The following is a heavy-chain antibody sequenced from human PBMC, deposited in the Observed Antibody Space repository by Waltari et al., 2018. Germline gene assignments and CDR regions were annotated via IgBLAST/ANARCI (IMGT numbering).Heavy chain of an antibody. Sequence: EVQLVESGGGLVQPGGSLRLSCAASGFTFSYDWMHWVRQAPGKGLGWVSRIKSDGTSTTYADSVKGRFTISSDNANNTLYLQMNSLRADDTAIYYCARAPSYYWFDTWGQGTLVTVSS. CDR1: GFTFSYDW. V-gene: IGHV3-74*01. J-gene: IGHJ5*02. D-gene: IGHD1-26*01. CDR3: ARAPSYYWFDT. CDR2: IKSDGTST.